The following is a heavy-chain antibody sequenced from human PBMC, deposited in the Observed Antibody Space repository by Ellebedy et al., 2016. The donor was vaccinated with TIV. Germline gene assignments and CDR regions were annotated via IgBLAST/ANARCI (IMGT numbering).Heavy chain of an antibody. CDR1: GYTFSTSN. CDR2: TSLTSPATGV. CDR3: ARENFYGMDV. V-gene: IGHV3-48*04. Sequence: GGSLRLXXAASGYTFSTSNMNWVRQAPGKGLEWVSFTSLTSPATGVGYADSVRGRFTISRDDAKNSLYLEMNSLRAEDSAVYYCARENFYGMDVWGQGTTVTVSS. J-gene: IGHJ6*02.